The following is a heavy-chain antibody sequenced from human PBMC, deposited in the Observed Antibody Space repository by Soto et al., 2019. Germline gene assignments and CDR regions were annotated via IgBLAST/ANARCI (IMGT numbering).Heavy chain of an antibody. Sequence: GGSLRLSCAASGFTFSSYWMSWVRQAPGKGLEWLAKIKQDGSETYYVDSVKGRFTISRDNAKNSLYLQMNSMRAEYTAGSYCSRDEGSWYGDYWGQGTLVTVSS. D-gene: IGHD6-13*01. CDR1: GFTFSSYW. J-gene: IGHJ4*02. CDR3: SRDEGSWYGDY. V-gene: IGHV3-7*03. CDR2: IKQDGSET.